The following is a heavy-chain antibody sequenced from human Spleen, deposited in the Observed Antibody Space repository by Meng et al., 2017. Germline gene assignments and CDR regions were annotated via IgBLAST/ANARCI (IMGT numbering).Heavy chain of an antibody. V-gene: IGHV1-69*13. D-gene: IGHD6-13*01. J-gene: IGHJ6*02. CDR3: ARERAAYGLDV. CDR2: IIPIFGTT. Sequence: SVKVSCKASGGTFSSYGLSWVRQAPGQGLEWMGSIIPIFGTTNYAQKFQRRVTITADESTSTAYMELSSLRSEDTAEYYCARERAAYGLDVWGQGTAVTVSS. CDR1: GGTFSSYG.